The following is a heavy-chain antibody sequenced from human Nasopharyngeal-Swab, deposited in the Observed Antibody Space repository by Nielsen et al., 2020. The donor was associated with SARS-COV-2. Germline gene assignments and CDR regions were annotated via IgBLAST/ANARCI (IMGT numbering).Heavy chain of an antibody. J-gene: IGHJ4*02. V-gene: IGHV3-73*01. Sequence: GESLKISCAASGFTFSDSAIHWVRQASGEGLEWVARIRSKGNNYVTAYAASVKGRFTIFRDDPTNTAYLQMNSLKTEDTAVYYCTRCGGGCYSGRDYWGQGTLVTVSS. D-gene: IGHD2-15*01. CDR3: TRCGGGCYSGRDY. CDR1: GFTFSDSA. CDR2: IRSKGNNYVT.